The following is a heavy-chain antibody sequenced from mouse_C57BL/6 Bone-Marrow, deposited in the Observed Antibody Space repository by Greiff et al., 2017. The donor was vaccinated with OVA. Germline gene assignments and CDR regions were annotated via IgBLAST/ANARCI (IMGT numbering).Heavy chain of an antibody. Sequence: EVKLMESGPELVKPGDSVKISCKASGYSFTGYFMNWVMQSHGKSLEWIGRINPYNGDTFYNQKFKGKATLTVDKSSSTAHMELRSLTSEDSAVYYCARRRGDYWGQGTTLTVSS. V-gene: IGHV1-20*01. CDR1: GYSFTGYF. J-gene: IGHJ2*01. CDR2: INPYNGDT. CDR3: ARRRGDY.